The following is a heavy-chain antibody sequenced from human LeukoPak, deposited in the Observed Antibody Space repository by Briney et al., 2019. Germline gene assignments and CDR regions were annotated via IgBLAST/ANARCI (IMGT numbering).Heavy chain of an antibody. V-gene: IGHV4-59*01. CDR3: ARIPGDRPDD. CDR2: MYFGERT. J-gene: IGHJ4*02. Sequence: SETLSLTCAVSGASMTSYYWTWIRQPPGKGLEWVGYMYFGERTNYNPSLKSRATISIDTSKQQFSLNLKSVTAADTAVYYCARIPGDRPDDWGQGTLVTVS. D-gene: IGHD7-27*01. CDR1: GASMTSYY.